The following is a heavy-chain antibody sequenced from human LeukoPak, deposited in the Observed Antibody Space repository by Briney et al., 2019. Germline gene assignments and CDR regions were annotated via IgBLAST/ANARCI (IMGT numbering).Heavy chain of an antibody. V-gene: IGHV1-24*01. CDR3: ATVVLCSGYYFDY. CDR2: LDPEDGAT. J-gene: IGHJ4*02. CDR1: GYTLTELS. D-gene: IGHD5-12*01. Sequence: ASVKVSCKVSGYTLTELSMHWVRQAPGKGLEWMGGLDPEDGATIYAQKFQGRVAMTEDTSTDTAYMELSSLRSEDTAVYYCATVVLCSGYYFDYWGQGTLVTVSS.